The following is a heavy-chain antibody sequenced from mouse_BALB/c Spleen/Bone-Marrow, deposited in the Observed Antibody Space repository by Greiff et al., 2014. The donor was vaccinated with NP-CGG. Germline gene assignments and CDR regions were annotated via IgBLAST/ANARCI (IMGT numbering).Heavy chain of an antibody. CDR2: IRNKANGYTT. CDR1: GFTFTDYY. Sequence: DVKLQESGGGLVQPGGSLRLSCTTSGFTFTDYYMSWVRQPPGKALEWLAFIRNKANGYTTEYSASVKGRFTISRDNSQSILYLQMNTLRAEDSATYYCARFPMDYWGQGTSVTVSS. J-gene: IGHJ4*01. V-gene: IGHV7-3*02. CDR3: ARFPMDY.